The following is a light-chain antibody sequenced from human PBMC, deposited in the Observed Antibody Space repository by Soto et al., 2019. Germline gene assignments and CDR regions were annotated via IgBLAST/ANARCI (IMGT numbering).Light chain of an antibody. CDR2: GAN. V-gene: IGKV3-15*01. J-gene: IGKJ1*01. CDR1: QSISSN. Sequence: EIVMTQSPATLSVSPGERVTLSCGASQSISSNLAWYQQKPGQAPRLLIYGANTRATGVAARFSGSGSGTEFTLTISSLQSEDFAVYYCQQYNNWPRTFGQGTRWIS. CDR3: QQYNNWPRT.